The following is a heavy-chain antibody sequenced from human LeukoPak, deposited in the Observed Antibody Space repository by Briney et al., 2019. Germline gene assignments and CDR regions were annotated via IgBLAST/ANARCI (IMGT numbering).Heavy chain of an antibody. J-gene: IGHJ5*02. CDR3: AKDPGYSSGGFDP. D-gene: IGHD6-19*01. Sequence: GGSLRLSCAASGFTFSSYGMHWVRQAPGKGLEWVAVISYDGSNKYYADSVKGRFTISRDNSKNTLYLQMNSLRAEDTAVYYCAKDPGYSSGGFDPWGQGTLVTVSS. CDR1: GFTFSSYG. CDR2: ISYDGSNK. V-gene: IGHV3-30*18.